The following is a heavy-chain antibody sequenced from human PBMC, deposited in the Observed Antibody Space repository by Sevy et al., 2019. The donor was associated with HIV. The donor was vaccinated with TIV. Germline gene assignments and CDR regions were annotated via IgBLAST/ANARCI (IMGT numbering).Heavy chain of an antibody. V-gene: IGHV3-15*01. D-gene: IGHD1-26*01. Sequence: GGSLRLSCAASGFTFSNAWMSWVRQAPGKGLEWVGRIKSKTDGGTTDYAAPVKGRFTISRDDSKNTLYLQMNSLKTEDTAVYYCTTDEGATGEGAFDIWGQGTMVTVSS. J-gene: IGHJ3*02. CDR2: IKSKTDGGTT. CDR3: TTDEGATGEGAFDI. CDR1: GFTFSNAW.